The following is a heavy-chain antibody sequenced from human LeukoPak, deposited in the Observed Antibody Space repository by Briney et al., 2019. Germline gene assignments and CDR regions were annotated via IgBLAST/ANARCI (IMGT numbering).Heavy chain of an antibody. V-gene: IGHV3-7*01. CDR2: IKPDGSEK. D-gene: IGHD2-15*01. CDR1: GFTYTYSW. Sequence: GGSLRLSCAASGFTYTYSWMSWVRQTPGKGLEWVANIKPDGSEKDYVDSVKGRFTISRVNAKNSLYLQMDSLRAEDTAVYYCAREDMWAFDIWGQGTMVTVSS. J-gene: IGHJ3*02. CDR3: AREDMWAFDI.